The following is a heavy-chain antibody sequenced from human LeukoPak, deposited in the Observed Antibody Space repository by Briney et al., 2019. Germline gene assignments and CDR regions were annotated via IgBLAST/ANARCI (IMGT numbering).Heavy chain of an antibody. CDR2: IYHSGST. CDR1: GYSISSGYY. J-gene: IGHJ4*02. Sequence: SETLSLTCTVSGYSISSGYYWGWIRQPPGKGLEWIGSIYHSGSTYYNPSLKSRVTISVDTSKNQFSLKLGSVTAADTAVYYCAKGLRRGDRLTDWGQGTLVTVSS. D-gene: IGHD7-27*01. CDR3: AKGLRRGDRLTD. V-gene: IGHV4-38-2*02.